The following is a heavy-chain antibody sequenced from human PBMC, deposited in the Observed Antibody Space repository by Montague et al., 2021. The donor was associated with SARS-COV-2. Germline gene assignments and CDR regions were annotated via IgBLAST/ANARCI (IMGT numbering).Heavy chain of an antibody. D-gene: IGHD3-9*01. V-gene: IGHV4-39*01. CDR3: ARSPTYYHILTGYFNGPNWFDP. CDR2: IYYSGST. J-gene: IGHJ5*02. Sequence: SETLSLTCTVSGGSISSSSYYWGWIRQPPGKGLEWIGSIYYSGSTSYNPSLKSRVTISVDTSKNQFSLKLSSVTAADTAVYYCARSPTYYHILTGYFNGPNWFDPWGQGTLVTVSS. CDR1: GGSISSSSYY.